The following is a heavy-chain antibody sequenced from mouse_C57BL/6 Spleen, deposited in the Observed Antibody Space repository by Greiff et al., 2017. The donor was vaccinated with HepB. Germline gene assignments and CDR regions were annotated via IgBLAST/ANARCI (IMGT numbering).Heavy chain of an antibody. D-gene: IGHD2-4*01. Sequence: EVKLVESGGGLVQPGGSMKLSCAASGFTFSDAWMDWVRQSPEKGLEWVAEIRNKANNHATYYAESVKGRFTISRDDSKSSVYLQMNSLRAEDTGIYYCTRLDYDGYWYFDVWGTGTTVTVSS. CDR2: IRNKANNHAT. CDR1: GFTFSDAW. J-gene: IGHJ1*03. V-gene: IGHV6-6*01. CDR3: TRLDYDGYWYFDV.